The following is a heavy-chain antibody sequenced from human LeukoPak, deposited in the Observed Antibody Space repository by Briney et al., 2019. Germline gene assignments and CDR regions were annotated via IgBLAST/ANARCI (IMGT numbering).Heavy chain of an antibody. D-gene: IGHD3-10*01. V-gene: IGHV3-7*03. CDR1: GFTFSSYW. Sequence: GGSLRLSCAASGFTFSSYWMSWVRQAPGKGLEWVANIKQDGSEKYYVDSVKGRFTISRDKAKNSLYLQMNSLRAEDTAVYYCARTYGSGSLDYWGQGTLVTVSS. CDR2: IKQDGSEK. J-gene: IGHJ4*02. CDR3: ARTYGSGSLDY.